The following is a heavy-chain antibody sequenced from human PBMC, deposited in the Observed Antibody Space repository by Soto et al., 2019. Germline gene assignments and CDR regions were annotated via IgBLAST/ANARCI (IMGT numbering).Heavy chain of an antibody. V-gene: IGHV3-33*01. CDR3: ARGMEGDHFDY. CDR2: IWYDGSNK. J-gene: IGHJ4*02. D-gene: IGHD3-16*01. CDR1: GFTFSSYG. Sequence: SLRLSCAASGFTFSSYGMHWVRQAPGKGLEWVAVIWYDGSNKYYADSVKGRFTISRDNSKNTLYLQMSSLRAEDTAVYYCARGMEGDHFDYWGQGTLVTVSS.